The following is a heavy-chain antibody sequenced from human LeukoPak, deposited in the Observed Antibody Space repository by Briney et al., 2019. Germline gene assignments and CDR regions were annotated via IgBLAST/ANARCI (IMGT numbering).Heavy chain of an antibody. V-gene: IGHV4-34*01. CDR3: ARVGDRVTMVRGDPGWFDP. D-gene: IGHD3-10*01. CDR2: INHSGGT. Sequence: SETLSLTCAMYGGSFSDFYWSWIRQAPGKGLEWIGEINHSGGTKYNPSLKSRLTISVDTSKNQFSLKMSSVTAADTAVYYCARVGDRVTMVRGDPGWFDPWGQGTLVTVSS. J-gene: IGHJ5*02. CDR1: GGSFSDFY.